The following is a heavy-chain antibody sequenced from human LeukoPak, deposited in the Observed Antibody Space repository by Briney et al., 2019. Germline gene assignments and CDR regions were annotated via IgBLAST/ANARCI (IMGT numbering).Heavy chain of an antibody. CDR3: ARDKTGGYSGYDSLFLAY. Sequence: SETLSLTCTVSGGSISSYYWSWIRQPPGKGLEWIGYIYYSGSTNYNPSLKSRVTISVDTSKNQFSLKLSSVTAADTAVYYCARDKTGGYSGYDSLFLAYWGQGTLVTVSS. CDR1: GGSISSYY. J-gene: IGHJ4*02. V-gene: IGHV4-59*12. CDR2: IYYSGST. D-gene: IGHD5-12*01.